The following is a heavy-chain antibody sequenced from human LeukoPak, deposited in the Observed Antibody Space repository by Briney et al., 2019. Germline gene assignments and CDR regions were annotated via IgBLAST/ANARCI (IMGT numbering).Heavy chain of an antibody. CDR2: INHSGST. Sequence: SETLSLTCAVYGGSFSGYYWRWIRQPPGKGREWIGEINHSGSTNYNPSLKSRVTISVDTSKNQFSLKLSSVTAADTAVYYCARHTRYCSSTSCYPRFDYWGQGTLVTVSS. J-gene: IGHJ4*02. CDR1: GGSFSGYY. CDR3: ARHTRYCSSTSCYPRFDY. V-gene: IGHV4-34*01. D-gene: IGHD2-2*01.